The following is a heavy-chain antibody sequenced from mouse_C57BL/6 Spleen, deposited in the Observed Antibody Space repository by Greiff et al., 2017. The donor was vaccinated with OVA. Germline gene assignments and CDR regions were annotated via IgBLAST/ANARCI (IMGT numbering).Heavy chain of an antibody. Sequence: EVQLQQSGPGLVKPSQSLSLTCSVTGYSITSGYYWNWIRQFPGNKLEWMGYISYDGSNNYNPSLKNRISITRDTSKNQFFLKLNSVTTEDTATYYCARGEGLWYFDVWGTGTTVTVSS. J-gene: IGHJ1*03. CDR2: ISYDGSN. CDR1: GYSITSGYY. V-gene: IGHV3-6*01. CDR3: ARGEGLWYFDV.